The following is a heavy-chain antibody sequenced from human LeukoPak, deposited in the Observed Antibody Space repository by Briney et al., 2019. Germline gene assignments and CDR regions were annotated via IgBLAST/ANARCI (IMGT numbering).Heavy chain of an antibody. V-gene: IGHV3-48*03. J-gene: IGHJ4*02. D-gene: IGHD3-22*01. CDR3: ARESDSGGYRFDY. CDR1: GFTFSNYE. Sequence: GGSLRLSCAASGFTFSNYEMIWVRQAPGKGLEWLSYISSSGDRSLYADAVRGRATISRDNAKNSLYLQMNSLSTEDTAVYHCARESDSGGYRFDYWGQGTLVTVSS. CDR2: ISSSGDRS.